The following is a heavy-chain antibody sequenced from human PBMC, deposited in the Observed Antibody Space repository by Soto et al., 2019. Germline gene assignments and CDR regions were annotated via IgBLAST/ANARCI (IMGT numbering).Heavy chain of an antibody. J-gene: IGHJ4*02. V-gene: IGHV1-18*01. CDR3: ARQYYDFWSGYYTGFDY. D-gene: IGHD3-3*01. CDR2: ISAYNGNT. CDR1: GYTFTSYG. Sequence: ASVKVSCKASGYTFTSYGISWVRQAPGQGLDWMGWISAYNGNTNYAQKLQGRVTMTTDTSTSTAYMELRSLRSDDTAVYYCARQYYDFWSGYYTGFDYWGQGTLVTVSS.